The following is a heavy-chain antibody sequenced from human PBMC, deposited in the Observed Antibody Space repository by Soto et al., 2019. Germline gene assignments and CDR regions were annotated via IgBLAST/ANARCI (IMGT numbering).Heavy chain of an antibody. CDR2: INHSGST. D-gene: IGHD3-3*01. CDR1: GGSFSVYY. V-gene: IGHV4-34*01. Sequence: SEALTVTCAVYGGSFSVYYWNWIGQPPGKGLEWIGEINHSGSTNYNPSLKSRVTISVDTSKNQFSLKLSSVTAADTAVYYCARGGGITIFGVVMREALDYWGQGTLVTVSS. CDR3: ARGGGITIFGVVMREALDY. J-gene: IGHJ4*02.